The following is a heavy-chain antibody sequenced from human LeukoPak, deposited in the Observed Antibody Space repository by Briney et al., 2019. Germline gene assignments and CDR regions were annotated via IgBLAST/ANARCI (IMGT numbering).Heavy chain of an antibody. CDR1: GFTFSSYS. Sequence: PGGSLRLSCAASGFTFSSYSMNWVRQAPGKGLEWVSSISSSSSYIYYADSVKGRFTISRDNAKNSLYLQMNSLRAEDTAVYYCARDLIAAGSEGSGYWGQGTLVTVSS. CDR2: ISSSSSYI. D-gene: IGHD6-13*01. CDR3: ARDLIAAGSEGSGY. V-gene: IGHV3-21*01. J-gene: IGHJ4*02.